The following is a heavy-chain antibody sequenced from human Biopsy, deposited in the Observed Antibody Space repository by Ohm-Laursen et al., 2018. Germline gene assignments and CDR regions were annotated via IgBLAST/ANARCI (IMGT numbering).Heavy chain of an antibody. CDR1: GGSISSDY. CDR3: ARATNSTDWPYYYFYGMDV. J-gene: IGHJ6*02. CDR2: IYYSGST. V-gene: IGHV4-59*01. D-gene: IGHD2/OR15-2a*01. Sequence: SETLSLTCTVSGGSISSDYWSWVRQTPGKGLEWIGYIYYSGSTNYNPSLESRVTISVDTSKNQFSLRLNSVTAADTAVYYCARATNSTDWPYYYFYGMDVWGQGTTVTVSS.